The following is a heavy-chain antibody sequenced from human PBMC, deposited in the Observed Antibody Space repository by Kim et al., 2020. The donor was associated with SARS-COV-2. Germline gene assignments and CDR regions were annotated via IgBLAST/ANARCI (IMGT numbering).Heavy chain of an antibody. CDR2: T. CDR3: ARGWGSGWDDY. Sequence: TRYSPSFQGQVTIAADKSISTAYLQWSSLKASDTAMYYCARGWGSGWDDYWGQGTLVTVSS. D-gene: IGHD6-19*01. V-gene: IGHV5-51*01. J-gene: IGHJ4*02.